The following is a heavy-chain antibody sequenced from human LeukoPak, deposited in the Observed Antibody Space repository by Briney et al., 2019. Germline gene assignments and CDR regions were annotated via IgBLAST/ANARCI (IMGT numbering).Heavy chain of an antibody. D-gene: IGHD4-17*01. J-gene: IGHJ6*03. CDR2: IFYSGST. CDR1: SGSISTSNYY. CDR3: ARVYGDYAYYYYMDV. Sequence: SETLSLTCTVSSGSISTSNYYWGWVRQPPGKALEWIGNIFYSGSTYYSPSLKSRVTISVDTSKNQFSLKLSSVTAADTAVYYCARVYGDYAYYYYMDVWGKGTTVTVSS. V-gene: IGHV4-39*07.